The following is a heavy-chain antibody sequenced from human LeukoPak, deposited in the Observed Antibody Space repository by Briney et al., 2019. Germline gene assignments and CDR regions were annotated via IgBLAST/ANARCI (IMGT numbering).Heavy chain of an antibody. J-gene: IGHJ4*02. V-gene: IGHV1-2*02. CDR1: GYTFTGYY. Sequence: ASVKVSCKASGYTFTGYYMHWVRQAPGQGLEWMGWINPNSGGTNYAQKFQGRVTMTRDTSISTVYMELSRLRSDDTAVYYCAAGYSSSWSSFDYWGQGTLVTVSS. CDR2: INPNSGGT. D-gene: IGHD6-13*01. CDR3: AAGYSSSWSSFDY.